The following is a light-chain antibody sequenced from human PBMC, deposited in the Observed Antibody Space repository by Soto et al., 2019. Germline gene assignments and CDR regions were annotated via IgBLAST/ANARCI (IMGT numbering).Light chain of an antibody. CDR3: SSYTVTNIGV. V-gene: IGLV2-14*03. Sequence: QSALTQPASVSGSPGQSITISCTGTSNDIGANNYVSWYQQHPGKAPKLMIYDVTNRPSGVSDRFSGSKSGDTASLTISGLLPEDDADYYRSSYTVTNIGVFGGGTKLTVL. CDR2: DVT. CDR1: SNDIGANNY. J-gene: IGLJ3*02.